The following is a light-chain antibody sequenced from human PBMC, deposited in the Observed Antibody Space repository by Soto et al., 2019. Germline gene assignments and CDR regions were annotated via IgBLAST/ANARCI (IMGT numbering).Light chain of an antibody. CDR1: QSVSSN. J-gene: IGKJ1*01. V-gene: IGKV3-15*01. CDR3: QQYNNWPRT. Sequence: EIVITQSPATLSVSPGEKATLSCRASQSVSSNLAWYQQRPGQAPRLLIYGASTRATGIPARCSGSGSGTEFTLTISSLQSEDFAVYYCQQYNNWPRTFGQGTKVDIK. CDR2: GAS.